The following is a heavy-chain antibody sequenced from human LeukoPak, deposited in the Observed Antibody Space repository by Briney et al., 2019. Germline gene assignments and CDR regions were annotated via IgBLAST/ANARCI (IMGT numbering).Heavy chain of an antibody. CDR1: GYSFTSYW. CDR2: IYPGDPDT. D-gene: IGHD6-13*01. Sequence: GESLKISCKGSGYSFTSYWIGWVRQMPGKGLEWMGIIYPGDPDTRYSPSFQGQVTISADKSISTAYLQWSSLKASDTAMYYCARRGIAAAGTNWFDPWGQGTLVTVSS. CDR3: ARRGIAAAGTNWFDP. V-gene: IGHV5-51*01. J-gene: IGHJ5*02.